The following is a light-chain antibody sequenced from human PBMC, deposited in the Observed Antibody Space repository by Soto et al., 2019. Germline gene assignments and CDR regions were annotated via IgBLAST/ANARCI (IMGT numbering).Light chain of an antibody. J-gene: IGKJ5*01. CDR2: AAS. CDR1: QGIGSW. Sequence: DIHMTRSPSYVSASVGHMFNFTCRASQGIGSWLAWYQKKLGKAPNLLIYAASSLQSGVPSRFRGSGYGTELTITISSMKNEDFETYYCLQHNSYTWTFGHGTRLEIK. V-gene: IGKV1-12*01. CDR3: LQHNSYTWT.